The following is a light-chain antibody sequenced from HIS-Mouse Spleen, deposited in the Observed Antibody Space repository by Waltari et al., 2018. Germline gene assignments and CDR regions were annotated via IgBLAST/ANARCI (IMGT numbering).Light chain of an antibody. CDR2: CAA. V-gene: IGKV4-1*01. CDR1: QSVLYSSNNKNY. J-gene: IGKJ4*01. CDR3: QQYYSTLT. Sequence: DIVMTQSPDSLAVSLGERATINCKSSQSVLYSSNNKNYLAWYQHKPGQPPKLLIYCAATRESGVPDRFSGSGSGTDFTLTISSLQAEDVAVYYCQQYYSTLTFGGGTKVEIK.